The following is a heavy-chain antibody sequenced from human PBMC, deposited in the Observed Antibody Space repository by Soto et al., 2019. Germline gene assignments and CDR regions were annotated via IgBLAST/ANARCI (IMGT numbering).Heavy chain of an antibody. J-gene: IGHJ6*02. CDR2: ISWNSGSI. CDR1: GFTFDDYA. Sequence: EVQLVESGGGLVQPGRSLRLSCAASGFTFDDYAMHWVRQAPGKGLEWVSGISWNSGSIGYADSVKGRFTISRDNAKNSLYLQMNSLRAEDTALYYCAKDINSRGGGINYKNYYYYGMDVWGQGTTVTVSS. CDR3: AKDINSRGGGINYKNYYYYGMDV. D-gene: IGHD2-15*01. V-gene: IGHV3-9*01.